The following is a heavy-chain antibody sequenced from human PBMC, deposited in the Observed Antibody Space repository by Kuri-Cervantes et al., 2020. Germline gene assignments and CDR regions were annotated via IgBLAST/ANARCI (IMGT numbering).Heavy chain of an antibody. CDR2: IYYSGST. J-gene: IGHJ3*02. D-gene: IGHD6-13*01. CDR1: GGSISSGDYY. CDR3: ARGVWQQPVLGALDI. Sequence: SETLSLTCTVSGGSISSGDYYWSWIRQPPGKGLEWIGYIYYSGSTNYNPSLKSRVPISLDTSKNQFSLKLSSVIAADTAIYYCARGVWQQPVLGALDIWGQGTMVTVSS. V-gene: IGHV4-61*08.